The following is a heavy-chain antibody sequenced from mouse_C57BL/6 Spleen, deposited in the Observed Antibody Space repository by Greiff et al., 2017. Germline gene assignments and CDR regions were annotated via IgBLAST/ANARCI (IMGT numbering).Heavy chain of an antibody. V-gene: IGHV1-81*01. J-gene: IGHJ4*01. CDR1: GYTFTSYG. Sequence: QVQLKESGAELARPGASVKLSCKASGYTFTSYGISWVKQRTGQGLEWIGEIYPRSGNTYYNEKFKGKATLTADKSSSTAYMELRSLTSEDSAVYFCARGYYGSSYDAMDDWGQGTSVTVSS. CDR3: ARGYYGSSYDAMDD. CDR2: IYPRSGNT. D-gene: IGHD1-1*01.